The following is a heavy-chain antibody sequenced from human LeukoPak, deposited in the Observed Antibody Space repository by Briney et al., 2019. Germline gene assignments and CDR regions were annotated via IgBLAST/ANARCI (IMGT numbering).Heavy chain of an antibody. J-gene: IGHJ4*02. CDR3: VEDRQQLVRFDY. CDR2: IRYDGSNK. Sequence: PGGSLRLXCAASGFTFSSYGMHWVRQAPGKELEWVAFIRYDGSNKYYADSVKGRFTISRDNSKNTLYLQMNSLRAEDTAVYYCVEDRQQLVRFDYWGQGTLVTVSS. CDR1: GFTFSSYG. V-gene: IGHV3-30*02. D-gene: IGHD6-13*01.